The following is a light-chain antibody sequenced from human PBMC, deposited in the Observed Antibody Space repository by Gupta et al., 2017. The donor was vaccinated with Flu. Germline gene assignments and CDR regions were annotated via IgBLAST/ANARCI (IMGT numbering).Light chain of an antibody. Sequence: QSALTQPASVSGSPGQSLTISCTGTSSDIGGYNYVSWYQQHPGKAPKLMSFEVSNRPSGVSARFACSKSGNKASRTISGLQAEDEADDDCSSYTNTNTRVLFGGGTKLTVL. J-gene: IGLJ2*01. CDR1: SSDIGGYNY. CDR3: SSYTNTNTRVL. CDR2: EVS. V-gene: IGLV2-14*01.